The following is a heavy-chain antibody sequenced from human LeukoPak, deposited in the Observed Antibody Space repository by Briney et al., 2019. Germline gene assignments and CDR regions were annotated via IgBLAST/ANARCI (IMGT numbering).Heavy chain of an antibody. V-gene: IGHV3-74*01. CDR1: GFTFSSYW. D-gene: IGHD2-2*01. CDR2: INSDGSSS. CDR3: ARSCTTTSCRGYFDT. J-gene: IGHJ4*02. Sequence: GGSLRLSCAASGFTFSSYWMHWVRQAPGKGLMWVSRINSDGSSSSYADSVKGRFTISRDNAKNTLCLQMDSLRAEDTAVYYCARSCTTTSCRGYFDTWGQGTLVTVSS.